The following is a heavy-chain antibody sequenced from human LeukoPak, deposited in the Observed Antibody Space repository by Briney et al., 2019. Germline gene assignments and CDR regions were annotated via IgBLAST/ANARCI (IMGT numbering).Heavy chain of an antibody. J-gene: IGHJ4*02. Sequence: PSETLSLTCTVSGYSISSGYYWGWIRQPPGKGLEWIGSIYHSGSTYYNPSLKSRVTISVDTSKNQFSLKLSSVTAADTAVYYCAREQRTLYDYVWGSRDYWGQGTLVTVSS. CDR2: IYHSGST. CDR1: GYSISSGYY. V-gene: IGHV4-38-2*02. D-gene: IGHD3-16*01. CDR3: AREQRTLYDYVWGSRDY.